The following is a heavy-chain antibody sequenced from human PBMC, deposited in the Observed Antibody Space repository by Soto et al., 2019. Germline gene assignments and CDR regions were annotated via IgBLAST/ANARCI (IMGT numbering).Heavy chain of an antibody. Sequence: SETLSLTCAVYGGSFSGYYWSWIRQPPGKGLEWIGEINHSGSTNYNPSLKSRVTISVDTSKNQFSLKLSSVTAADTAVYYCTTYDSSGVDDYWGQGTLVTVSS. D-gene: IGHD3-22*01. J-gene: IGHJ4*02. CDR1: GGSFSGYY. CDR3: TTYDSSGVDDY. CDR2: INHSGST. V-gene: IGHV4-34*01.